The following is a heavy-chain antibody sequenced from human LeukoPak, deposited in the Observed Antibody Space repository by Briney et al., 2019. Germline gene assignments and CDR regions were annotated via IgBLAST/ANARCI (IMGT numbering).Heavy chain of an antibody. J-gene: IGHJ6*03. Sequence: SETLSLTCTVSGDSISSSFYHWGWIRQPPGKGLEWIGYIYYSGSTYYNPSLKSRVTISVDTSKNQFSLKLSSATAADTAVYYCASRYCSSTSCYRDYYYYMDVWGKGTTVTVSS. D-gene: IGHD2-2*02. CDR3: ASRYCSSTSCYRDYYYYMDV. CDR2: IYYSGST. CDR1: GDSISSSFYH. V-gene: IGHV4-30-4*08.